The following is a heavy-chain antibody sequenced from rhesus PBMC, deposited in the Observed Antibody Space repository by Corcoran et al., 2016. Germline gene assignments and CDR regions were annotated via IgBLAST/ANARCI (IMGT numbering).Heavy chain of an antibody. CDR2: ISYSGST. CDR3: ARHWDF. V-gene: IGHV4-122*02. Sequence: QVQLQESGPGLVKPSETLSLTCAVSGGSISSSFYYWSWIRQAPGKGLEWIGYISYSGSTSYNPSLKSRVTISRDTSKNQFSLKLSSVTAADTAVYYCARHWDFWGQGLRVTVSS. CDR1: GGSISSSFYY. J-gene: IGHJ3*01.